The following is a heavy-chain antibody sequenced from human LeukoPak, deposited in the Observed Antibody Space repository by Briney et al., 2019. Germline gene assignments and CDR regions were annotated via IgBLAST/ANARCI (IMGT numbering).Heavy chain of an antibody. CDR2: ISRTSDYT. Sequence: GGSLRLSCAASGFTFSDYFMSWIRRAPGKGLEWVSYISRTSDYTNYADSVKGRFTISRDNAKNSLYLQMNSLRVEDTAVYYCARASVHYYYGMDVWGQGTTVTVSS. CDR1: GFTFSDYF. V-gene: IGHV3-11*05. J-gene: IGHJ6*02. D-gene: IGHD6-6*01. CDR3: ARASVHYYYGMDV.